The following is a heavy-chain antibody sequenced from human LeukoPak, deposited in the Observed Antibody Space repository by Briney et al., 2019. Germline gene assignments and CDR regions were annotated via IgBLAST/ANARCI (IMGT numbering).Heavy chain of an antibody. CDR2: FDPEDGET. CDR1: GYTLTELS. CDR3: ATPTGQHYYDSSGDAFDI. J-gene: IGHJ3*02. D-gene: IGHD3-22*01. Sequence: GASVKVSCKVSGYTLTELSMHWVRQAPGKGLEWMGGFDPEDGETIYAQKFQGRVTMTEDTSTDTAYMELSSLRSEDTAVYYCATPTGQHYYDSSGDAFDIWGQGTMVTVSS. V-gene: IGHV1-24*01.